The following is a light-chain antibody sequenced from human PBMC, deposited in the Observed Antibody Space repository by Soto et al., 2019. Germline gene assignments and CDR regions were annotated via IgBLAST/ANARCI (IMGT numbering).Light chain of an antibody. J-gene: IGKJ3*01. V-gene: IGKV3-20*01. CDR3: QQYGSSPFT. CDR2: GAS. Sequence: EIVLTQSPGTLSLSPGERATLSCRASQSVSSNYLTWYQQKPGQAPRLLIYGASSRATGIPDRFNGSGSGTDFTLTISRLEPEDFAVYYCQQYGSSPFTFGPGTKVDIK. CDR1: QSVSSNY.